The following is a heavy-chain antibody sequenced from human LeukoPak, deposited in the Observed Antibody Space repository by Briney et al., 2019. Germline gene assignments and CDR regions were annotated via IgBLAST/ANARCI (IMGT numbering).Heavy chain of an antibody. CDR3: AKDMGVGGDDAFDI. D-gene: IGHD1-26*01. CDR1: GFTFDDYA. V-gene: IGHV3-9*01. Sequence: GRSLRLSCAASGFTFDDYAMHWVRQAPGKGLEWVSGISWNSGSIGYADSVKGRFTISRDNAKNSLYPQMNSLRAEDTALYYCAKDMGVGGDDAFDIWGQGTMVTVSS. J-gene: IGHJ3*02. CDR2: ISWNSGSI.